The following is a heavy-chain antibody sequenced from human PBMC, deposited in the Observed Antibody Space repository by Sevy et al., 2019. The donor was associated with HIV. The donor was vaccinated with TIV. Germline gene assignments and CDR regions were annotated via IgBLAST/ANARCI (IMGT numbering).Heavy chain of an antibody. CDR1: EFTFSSYN. Sequence: GGSLRLSCAASEFTFSSYNMNWVRQAPGKGLEWVSSISGSSNYIYYAESLKGRFRISRDNVKDTLYLQMNSLRADDTAVYYCARGPPDGSYDYFDYWGQGTLVTVSS. J-gene: IGHJ4*02. V-gene: IGHV3-21*06. D-gene: IGHD1-26*01. CDR3: ARGPPDGSYDYFDY. CDR2: ISGSSNYI.